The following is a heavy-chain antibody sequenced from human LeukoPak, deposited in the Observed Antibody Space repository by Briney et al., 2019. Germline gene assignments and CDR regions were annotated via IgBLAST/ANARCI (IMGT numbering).Heavy chain of an antibody. Sequence: GGSLRLSCAASGFTFSSYGIHWVRRAPGKGLEWVAVISYDGSEKYYADSVKGRFTTSRDNSKNTVHLQMDSLRPEDTAVYYCAKRGDNSGYPGYFDLWGRGTLVTVSS. CDR3: AKRGDNSGYPGYFDL. V-gene: IGHV3-30*18. J-gene: IGHJ2*01. CDR1: GFTFSSYG. D-gene: IGHD3-22*01. CDR2: ISYDGSEK.